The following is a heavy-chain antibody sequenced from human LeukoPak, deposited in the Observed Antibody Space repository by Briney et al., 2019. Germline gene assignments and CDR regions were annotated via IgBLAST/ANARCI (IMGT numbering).Heavy chain of an antibody. J-gene: IGHJ6*02. D-gene: IGHD5-12*01. V-gene: IGHV4-34*01. CDR3: ARGNSGYDPSRMDV. CDR2: INHSGST. Sequence: SETLSLTCAVYGGSFSGYYWSWIRPPPGKGLEWIGEINHSGSTNYNPSLKSRVTISVDTSNNQFSLKLSSVTAADTAVYYCARGNSGYDPSRMDVWGQGTTVTVSS. CDR1: GGSFSGYY.